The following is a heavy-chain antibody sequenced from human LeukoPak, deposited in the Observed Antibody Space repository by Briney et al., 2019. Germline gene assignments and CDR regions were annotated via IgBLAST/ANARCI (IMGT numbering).Heavy chain of an antibody. D-gene: IGHD6-19*01. CDR1: GFSFSTYA. J-gene: IGHJ3*02. Sequence: GGSPRLSCAASGFSFSTYAIHWVRQAPGKGLEYVSAISTDGSRTYYGNSVKGRFTVSIDNSKNTVYLQMDSLRGEDMAAYYCARGVAITWTGSYSSGWNDALDIWGQGTMVTVS. V-gene: IGHV3-64*01. CDR3: ARGVAITWTGSYSSGWNDALDI. CDR2: ISTDGSRT.